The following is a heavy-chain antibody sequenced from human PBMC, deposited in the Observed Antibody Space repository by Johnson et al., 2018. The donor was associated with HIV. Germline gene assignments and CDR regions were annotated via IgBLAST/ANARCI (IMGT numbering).Heavy chain of an antibody. CDR3: ANGGGGAFDI. CDR1: GFTFSSYA. Sequence: MLLVESGGGVVQPGRSLRVSCAASGFTFSSYAMSWVRQAPGKGLEWVSAISGSGGSTYYADSVKGRFTISRDNSKNTLYLQMNSLRAEDTAVYYCANGGGGAFDIWGQGTMVTVSS. J-gene: IGHJ3*02. V-gene: IGHV3-23*04. CDR2: ISGSGGST. D-gene: IGHD3-16*01.